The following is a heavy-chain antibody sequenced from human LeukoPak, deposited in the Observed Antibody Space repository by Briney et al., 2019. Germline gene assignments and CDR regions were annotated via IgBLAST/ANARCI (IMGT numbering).Heavy chain of an antibody. J-gene: IGHJ4*02. V-gene: IGHV1-2*02. CDR3: ARERFYSSGSYNHRIDN. CDR1: GYTFTGYY. CDR2: INPDSGGT. D-gene: IGHD3-10*01. Sequence: ASVKVSCKASGYTFTGYYMHWVRQAPGQGLEWMGWINPDSGGTNYAQKFQGRVTMTRDTSISTAYMELSRLRSDDTAVYYCARERFYSSGSYNHRIDNWGQGTLVTVSS.